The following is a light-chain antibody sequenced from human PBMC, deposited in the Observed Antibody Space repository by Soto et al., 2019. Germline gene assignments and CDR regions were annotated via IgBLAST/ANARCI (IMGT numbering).Light chain of an antibody. CDR1: QSIISW. CDR2: DAF. J-gene: IGKJ2*01. CDR3: QSYDSFSPYT. Sequence: DIQMTQSPSTLSASVGDRVSIPCRASQSIISWLAWYQQKPGKAPKLLIYDAFILASGVPSRFSGSGSGTDFTLTISGLQPDDFATYYCQSYDSFSPYTFGQGTRLEIK. V-gene: IGKV1-5*01.